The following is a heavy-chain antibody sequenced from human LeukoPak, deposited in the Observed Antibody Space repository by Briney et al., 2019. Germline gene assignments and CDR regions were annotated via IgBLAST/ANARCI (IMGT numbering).Heavy chain of an antibody. Sequence: GGSLRLSCAASGLTFSGYWMHWVRQAPGKGLVWVSRINSDGSTTTYADSVKGRFTISRDNAKKTLYLQMNSLRAEDTAVYYCARDATAMVMWDHQRSHFDYWGQGTLVTVSS. CDR1: GLTFSGYW. CDR3: ARDATAMVMWDHQRSHFDY. CDR2: INSDGSTT. V-gene: IGHV3-74*01. D-gene: IGHD5-18*01. J-gene: IGHJ4*02.